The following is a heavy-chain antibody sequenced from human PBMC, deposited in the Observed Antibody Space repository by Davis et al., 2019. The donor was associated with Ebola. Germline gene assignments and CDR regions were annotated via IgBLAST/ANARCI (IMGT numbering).Heavy chain of an antibody. D-gene: IGHD3-22*01. CDR3: ARGGGDNSGYSFDY. CDR1: GGSFSGYY. CDR2: INHSGST. J-gene: IGHJ4*02. V-gene: IGHV4-34*01. Sequence: MPSETLSLTCAVYGGSFSGYYWSWIRQPPGKGLEWIGEINHSGSTNYNPSLKSRVTISVDTSKNQFSLKLSSVTAADTAVYYCARGGGDNSGYSFDYWGQGTLVTVSS.